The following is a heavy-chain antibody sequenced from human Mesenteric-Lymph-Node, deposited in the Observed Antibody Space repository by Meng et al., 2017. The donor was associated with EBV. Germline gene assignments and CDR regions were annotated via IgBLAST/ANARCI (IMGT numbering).Heavy chain of an antibody. CDR2: IYYLGGT. V-gene: IGHV4-39*07. J-gene: IGHJ4*02. CDR3: ARGTPFDS. Sequence: QLQLQESGPGRVKXSXXLSLTCTVSGGSINSSDYHWGWIRQPPGKGLEWIGTIYYLGGTQYNPSLSSRLTISIDTSKNQFSLKLTSATAADTALYYCARGTPFDSWGQGTLVTVCS. D-gene: IGHD2-15*01. CDR1: GGSINSSDYH.